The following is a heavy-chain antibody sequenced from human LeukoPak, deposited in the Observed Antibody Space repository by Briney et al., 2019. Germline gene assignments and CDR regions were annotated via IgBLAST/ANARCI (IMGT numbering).Heavy chain of an antibody. CDR3: ARHALIGGDYYYYMDV. Sequence: SETLSLTCAVYGGSFSGYYWSWIRQPPGKGLEWIGEINHSGSTNYNPSLKSRVTISVDTSKNQFSLKLSSVTAADTAVYYCARHALIGGDYYYYMDVWGKGTTVTISS. D-gene: IGHD3-16*01. J-gene: IGHJ6*03. V-gene: IGHV4-34*01. CDR2: INHSGST. CDR1: GGSFSGYY.